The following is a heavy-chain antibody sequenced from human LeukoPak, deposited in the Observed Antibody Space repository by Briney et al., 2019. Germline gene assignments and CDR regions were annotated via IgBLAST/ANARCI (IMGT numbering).Heavy chain of an antibody. V-gene: IGHV4-34*01. CDR1: GGSFSGYY. CDR3: ARGLAGGGAFDI. J-gene: IGHJ3*02. Sequence: SETLSLTCAVYGGSFSGYYWSWIRQPPGKGLEWIGEINHSGSTNYTPSLKSRVTISIDTSKNQFSLKLSSVTAADTAVYYCARGLAGGGAFDIWGQGTMVTVSS. D-gene: IGHD1-14*01. CDR2: INHSGST.